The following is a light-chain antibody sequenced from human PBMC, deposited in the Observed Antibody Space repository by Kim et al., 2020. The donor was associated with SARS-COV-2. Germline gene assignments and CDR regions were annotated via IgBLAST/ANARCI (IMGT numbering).Light chain of an antibody. CDR2: LVS. Sequence: DIQMTQSPSTLSASVGDTGTITCRASQSITSGLAWYQQKPGKAPKLLIYLVSNLDSGVPSRFSGSGSGTHFTLTISSLQPDDFATYYCQQHNGFFGGGTQVDIK. CDR1: QSITSG. J-gene: IGKJ4*01. CDR3: QQHNGF. V-gene: IGKV1-5*01.